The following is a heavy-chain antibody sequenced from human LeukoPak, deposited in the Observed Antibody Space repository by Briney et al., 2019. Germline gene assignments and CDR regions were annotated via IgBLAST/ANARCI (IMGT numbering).Heavy chain of an antibody. J-gene: IGHJ4*02. Sequence: ASVKLSCKASGYTFTSYGISWVRQAPGQGLEWMGWISAYNGNTNYAQKLQGRVTMTTDTSTSTAYMQLRSLRSDDTAVYYCARRSNYYDSSGYYEGYWGQGTLVTVSP. CDR3: ARRSNYYDSSGYYEGY. D-gene: IGHD3-22*01. CDR2: ISAYNGNT. CDR1: GYTFTSYG. V-gene: IGHV1-18*01.